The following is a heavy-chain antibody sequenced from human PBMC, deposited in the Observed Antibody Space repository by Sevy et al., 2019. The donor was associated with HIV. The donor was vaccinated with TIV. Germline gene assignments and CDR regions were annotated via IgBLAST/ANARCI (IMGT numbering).Heavy chain of an antibody. CDR3: AGGDTPMITDLDY. D-gene: IGHD3-16*01. J-gene: IGHJ4*02. CDR2: ITSGGAT. Sequence: GGSLRLSCAASGLNFNTNGMSWVRQAPGKGLAWVAGITSGGATYYADSVKGRFTVSRDNSRNTLYLQLNSLRADDTAVFYCAGGDTPMITDLDYWGQGTLVTVSS. V-gene: IGHV3-23*01. CDR1: GLNFNTNG.